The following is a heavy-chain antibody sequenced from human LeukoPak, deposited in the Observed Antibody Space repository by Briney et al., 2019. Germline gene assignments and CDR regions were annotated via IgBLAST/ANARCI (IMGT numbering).Heavy chain of an antibody. Sequence: GGSLRLSCAASGFTVSSNYMSWVRQAPRKGLEWVSVIYSGGSTYYADSVKGRFTISRDNSKNTLYLQMNSLRAEDTAVYYCARHMRGGWFGEFAFDYWGQGTLVTVSS. J-gene: IGHJ4*02. V-gene: IGHV3-53*01. CDR1: GFTVSSNY. CDR3: ARHMRGGWFGEFAFDY. D-gene: IGHD3-10*01. CDR2: IYSGGST.